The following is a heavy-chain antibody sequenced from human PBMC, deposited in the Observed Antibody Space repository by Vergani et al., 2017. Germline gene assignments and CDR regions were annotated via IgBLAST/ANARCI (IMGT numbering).Heavy chain of an antibody. CDR3: AIDXGYFDDSSGYGTDY. J-gene: IGHJ4*02. V-gene: IGHV1-69*15. CDR2: IIPIFGTA. D-gene: IGHD3-22*01. CDR1: GGTFSSYA. Sequence: QFQRVQSGAEVKKPGSSVQVSCKASGGTFSSYAISWVRQAPGQGLEWMGRIIPIFGTAKDAQKFQGTVTITADEPTSTAYMELSSLRSEDTAVYYCAIDXGYFDDSSGYGTDYWGQGTLVTVSS.